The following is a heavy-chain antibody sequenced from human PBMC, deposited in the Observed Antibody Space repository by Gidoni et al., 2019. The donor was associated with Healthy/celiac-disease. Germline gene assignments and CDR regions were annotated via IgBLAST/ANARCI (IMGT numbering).Heavy chain of an antibody. V-gene: IGHV3-7*01. CDR2: IKQDGSEK. CDR3: ARAPNWGSNSLWDY. Sequence: EVQLVESGGGLVQPGGSLRLSCAASGFPFGSYWMSWVRQAPGKGLEWVANIKQDGSEKYYVDSVKGRFTISRDNAKNSLYLQMNSLRAEDTAVYYCARAPNWGSNSLWDYWGQGTLVTVSS. J-gene: IGHJ4*02. CDR1: GFPFGSYW. D-gene: IGHD7-27*01.